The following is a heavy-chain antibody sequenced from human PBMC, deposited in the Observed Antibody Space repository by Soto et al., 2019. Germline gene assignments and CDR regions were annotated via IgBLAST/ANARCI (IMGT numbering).Heavy chain of an antibody. V-gene: IGHV4-38-2*01. CDR1: GYSISSGYY. CDR3: ARVLRITMVRGVSNGSDS. CDR2: IYHNGST. Sequence: WETLSLTCAVSGYSISSGYYWGWIRQPPGKGLEWIGDIYHNGSTYYNPSLKSRVTILVDTSKNQFSLRLSSVTAADTAVYYCARVLRITMVRGVSNGSDSWGQGTLVTVYS. D-gene: IGHD3-10*01. J-gene: IGHJ5*01.